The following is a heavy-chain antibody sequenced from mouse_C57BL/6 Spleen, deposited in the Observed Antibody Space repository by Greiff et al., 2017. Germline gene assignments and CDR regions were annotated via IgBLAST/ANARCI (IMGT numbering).Heavy chain of an antibody. D-gene: IGHD4-1*01. V-gene: IGHV1-69*01. J-gene: IGHJ4*01. CDR3: ARLTGTNAMDY. CDR1: GYTFTSYW. CDR2: IDPSDSYT. Sequence: QVQLQQPGAELVMPGASVTLSCKASGYTFTSYWMHWVKQRPGQGLEWIGEIDPSDSYTNYNQKFKGKSTLTVDKSSSTAYMQLSSLTSEDSAVYYCARLTGTNAMDYWGQGTSVTVSS.